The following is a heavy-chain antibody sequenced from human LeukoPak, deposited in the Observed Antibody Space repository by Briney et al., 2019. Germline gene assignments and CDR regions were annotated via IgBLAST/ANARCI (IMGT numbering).Heavy chain of an antibody. CDR2: ISYDGSNK. CDR1: GFAFSNYA. Sequence: GGSLRLSCAASGFAFSNYAMHWVRQAPGKGLEWVAVISYDGSNKYYADSVKGRFTISRDNSKNTLYLQMNSLRADDTAVYYCAKGSEYLWGSLESNYYYYMDVWGKGTTVTVSS. J-gene: IGHJ6*03. D-gene: IGHD3-16*01. CDR3: AKGSEYLWGSLESNYYYYMDV. V-gene: IGHV3-30*18.